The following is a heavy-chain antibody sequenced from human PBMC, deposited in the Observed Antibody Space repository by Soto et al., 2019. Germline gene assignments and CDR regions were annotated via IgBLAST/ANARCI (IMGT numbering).Heavy chain of an antibody. V-gene: IGHV3-73*01. CDR3: TRFSENDDPFDY. CDR2: IRDKTNNYAT. D-gene: IGHD1-1*01. Sequence: GGSLRLSCAASGFSLSGSSMHWVRQASGKGLEWVGRIRDKTNNYATAYAASVKGRFTMSRDDSKNTAYLQMNSLKTEDTAVYFCTRFSENDDPFDYWGQGTLVTVSS. CDR1: GFSLSGSS. J-gene: IGHJ4*02.